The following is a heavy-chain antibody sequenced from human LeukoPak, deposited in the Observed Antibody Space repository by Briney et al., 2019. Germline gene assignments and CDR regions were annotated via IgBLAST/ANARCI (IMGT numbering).Heavy chain of an antibody. J-gene: IGHJ3*02. CDR3: ASSAAYYYDSSGYYPDAFDI. CDR2: IHYNGIT. CDR1: GSMYNYY. D-gene: IGHD3-22*01. Sequence: PSETLSLTCTVSGSMYNYYWSWIRQPPGKGLEWIGYIHYNGITNYNPSLKTRVTMSLDTSKNHFSLKLSSVTAADTAVYYCASSAAYYYDSSGYYPDAFDIWGQGTMVTVSS. V-gene: IGHV4-59*01.